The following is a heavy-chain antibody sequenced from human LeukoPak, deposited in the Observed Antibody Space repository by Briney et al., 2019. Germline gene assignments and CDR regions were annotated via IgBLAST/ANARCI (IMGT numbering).Heavy chain of an antibody. CDR2: IYPGDSDT. V-gene: IGHV5-51*01. Sequence: GESLKISCKGSGYNFTSYWIGWVRQMPGNGLQWMGIIYPGDSDTRYSPSFQGQVTISADKSISTAYLQWSSLKASDTAMYYCAREDGYNIGVGDYWGQGTLVTVSS. J-gene: IGHJ4*02. D-gene: IGHD5-24*01. CDR1: GYNFTSYW. CDR3: AREDGYNIGVGDY.